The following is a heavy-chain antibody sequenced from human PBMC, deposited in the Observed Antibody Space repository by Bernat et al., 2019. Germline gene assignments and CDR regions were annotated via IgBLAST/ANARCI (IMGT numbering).Heavy chain of an antibody. CDR1: GFTFSSYA. J-gene: IGHJ6*02. Sequence: EVQLVESGGGLVQPGGSLRLSCAASGFTFSSYAMHWVRQAPGKGLEYVSAISSIGGSTYYANSVKGRFTISRDNSKNTLYLQMGSLRAEDMAVYYCARRDGDYGMDVWGQGTTVTVSS. CDR2: ISSIGGST. V-gene: IGHV3-64*01. CDR3: ARRDGDYGMDV.